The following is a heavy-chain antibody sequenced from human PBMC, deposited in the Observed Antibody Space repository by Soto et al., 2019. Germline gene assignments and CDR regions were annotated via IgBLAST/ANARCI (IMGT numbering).Heavy chain of an antibody. J-gene: IGHJ4*02. D-gene: IGHD5-18*01. CDR3: ASFYGAGYSYGLYYFDY. CDR1: GGSISSGDYY. V-gene: IGHV4-30-4*01. CDR2: IYYSGST. Sequence: SSETLSLTCTVSGGSISSGDYYWSWIRQPPGKGLEWIGYIYYSGSTYYNPSLKSRVTISVDTSKNQFSLKLSSVTAADTAVYYCASFYGAGYSYGLYYFDYWGQGTPVTVSS.